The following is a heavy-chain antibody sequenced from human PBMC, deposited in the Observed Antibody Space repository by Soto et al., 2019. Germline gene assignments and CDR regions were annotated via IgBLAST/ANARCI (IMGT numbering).Heavy chain of an antibody. J-gene: IGHJ4*02. CDR2: IYYSGST. D-gene: IGHD2-15*01. CDR1: GGSISSYY. V-gene: IGHV4-59*08. CDR3: SRHLLPTLGDYFDY. Sequence: TSETLSLTCTVSGGSISSYYWSWIRQPPGKGLEWIGYIYYSGSTNYNPSLKSRVTISVDTSKNQFSLKLSSVTAADTAVYYWSRHLLPTLGDYFDYWGQGTLVTVSS.